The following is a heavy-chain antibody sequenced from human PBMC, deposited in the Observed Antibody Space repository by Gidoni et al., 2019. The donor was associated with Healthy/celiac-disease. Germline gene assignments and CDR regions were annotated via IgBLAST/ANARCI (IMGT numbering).Heavy chain of an antibody. D-gene: IGHD1-1*01. CDR1: GGSVSSGSYY. J-gene: IGHJ4*02. CDR2: IYYSGST. CDR3: AREYKWSNLGYFDY. Sequence: QVQLQESGPGLVKPSETLSLTCTVSGGSVSSGSYYWSWIRQPPGKGLEWIGYIYYSGSTNYNPSLKSRVTISVDTSKNQFSLKLSSVTAADTAVYYCAREYKWSNLGYFDYWGQGTLVTVSS. V-gene: IGHV4-61*01.